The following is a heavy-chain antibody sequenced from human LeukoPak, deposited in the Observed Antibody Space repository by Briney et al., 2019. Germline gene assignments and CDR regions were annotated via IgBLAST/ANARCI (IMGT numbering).Heavy chain of an antibody. D-gene: IGHD4-17*01. V-gene: IGHV4-39*07. CDR1: GGSISSSSYY. Sequence: PSETLSLTCTVSGGSISSSSYYWGWIRQPPGKGLEWIGSIYYSGSTYYNPSLKSRVTISVDTSKNQFSLKLSSVTAADTAVYYCARVSDGDYVVDYWGQGTLVTVSS. J-gene: IGHJ4*02. CDR3: ARVSDGDYVVDY. CDR2: IYYSGST.